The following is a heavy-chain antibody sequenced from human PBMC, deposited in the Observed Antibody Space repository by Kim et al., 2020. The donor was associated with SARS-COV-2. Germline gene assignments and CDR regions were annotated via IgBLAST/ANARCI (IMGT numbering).Heavy chain of an antibody. D-gene: IGHD2-2*01. J-gene: IGHJ4*02. Sequence: VKGRSTISRDNSKTTLYLQMNSLRAEDTAVYYCAKDPVYFVVVPAATEFDYWGQGTLVTVSS. CDR3: AKDPVYFVVVPAATEFDY. V-gene: IGHV3-30*02.